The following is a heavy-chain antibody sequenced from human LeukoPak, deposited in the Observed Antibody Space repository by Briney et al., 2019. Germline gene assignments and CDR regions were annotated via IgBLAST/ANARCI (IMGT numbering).Heavy chain of an antibody. CDR2: ISYDGSNK. V-gene: IGHV3-30*03. CDR1: GFTFSSYG. CDR3: ARCRQQLVKGDWFDP. D-gene: IGHD6-13*01. Sequence: GGSLRLSCAASGFTFSSYGMHWVRQAPGKGLEWVAVISYDGSNKYYADSVKGRFTISRDNSKNTLYLQMNSLRAEDTAVYYCARCRQQLVKGDWFDPWGQGTLVTVSS. J-gene: IGHJ5*02.